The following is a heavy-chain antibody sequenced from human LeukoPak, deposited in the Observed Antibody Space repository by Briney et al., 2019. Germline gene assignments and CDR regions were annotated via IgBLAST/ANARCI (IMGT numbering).Heavy chain of an antibody. CDR1: GFSFGDYG. CDR2: IKSKTYGETT. J-gene: IGHJ4*02. D-gene: IGHD3-16*01. V-gene: IGHV3-49*03. Sequence: GGSLRLSCTTSGFSFGDYGTTWIRQAPGKGLEWVGLIKSKTYGETTEYAASVKGRFTISRDDSKGIAYVQMNSLKTEDTAVYYCTRVGSAYLIDYWGQGTLVTVSS. CDR3: TRVGSAYLIDY.